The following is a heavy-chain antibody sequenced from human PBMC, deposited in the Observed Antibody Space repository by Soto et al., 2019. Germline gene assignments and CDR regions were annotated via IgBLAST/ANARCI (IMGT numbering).Heavy chain of an antibody. CDR1: GFILSDCA. CDR3: ARDLSWGSNWYYYMDV. Sequence: EVQLVESGGGLVQPGGSLRLSCATSGFILSDCAMNWVRQAPGKGLEWVSYISSSSSVIDYADSVKGRFTVSRDNDRNSLYLQMHSLSAEDTAVYYCARDLSWGSNWYYYMDVWGKGTTVTVSS. D-gene: IGHD7-27*01. V-gene: IGHV3-48*01. J-gene: IGHJ6*03. CDR2: ISSSSSVI.